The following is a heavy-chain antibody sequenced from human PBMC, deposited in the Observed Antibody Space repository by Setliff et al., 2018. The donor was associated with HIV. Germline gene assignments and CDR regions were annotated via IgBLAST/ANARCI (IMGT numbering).Heavy chain of an antibody. CDR3: ARRRCSAASCPDNSWNWLDP. D-gene: IGHD2-15*01. V-gene: IGHV4-59*08. CDR2: IYYGST. CDR1: GDSICSYY. Sequence: SETLSLTCTVSGDSICSYYWNLIRQPPGKALEWIGYIYYGSTHYNPSFEGRVTISVDTSKNQFSLKLSSVTAADAATYYWARRRCSAASCPDNSWNWLDPWGQGTLVTVSS. J-gene: IGHJ5*02.